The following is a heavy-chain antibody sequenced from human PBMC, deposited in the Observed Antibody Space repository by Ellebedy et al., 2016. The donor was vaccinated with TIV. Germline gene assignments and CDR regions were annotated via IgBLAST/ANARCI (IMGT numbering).Heavy chain of an antibody. CDR3: TTGATVGDYYDY. CDR2: IKSKTEGGTT. Sequence: GESLKISXAASGFTFRNAWMSWVHQAPGKGLEWVGRIKSKTEGGTTDYAAHVKGRFSISRDDSKNTLSLEMNSLKTVDTAVYYCTTGATVGDYYDYWGQGTLVTVSS. D-gene: IGHD3-16*01. V-gene: IGHV3-15*01. CDR1: GFTFRNAW. J-gene: IGHJ4*02.